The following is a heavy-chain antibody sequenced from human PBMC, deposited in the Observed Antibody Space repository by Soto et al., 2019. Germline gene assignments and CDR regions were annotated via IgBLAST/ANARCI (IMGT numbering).Heavy chain of an antibody. CDR1: GGSISRGASY. Sequence: QVQLQESGPGLVKLSQTLSLTCTVSGGSISRGASYWSWIRQHPGKGLGWIGYIYYSGGSYYNPSRKSRVTISLDTSKNQFALELSSVTAADTAVYYCARVPSSDYSDSVRYYFDYWGQGTLVTVSA. J-gene: IGHJ4*02. CDR2: IYYSGGS. D-gene: IGHD3-22*01. V-gene: IGHV4-31*03. CDR3: ARVPSSDYSDSVRYYFDY.